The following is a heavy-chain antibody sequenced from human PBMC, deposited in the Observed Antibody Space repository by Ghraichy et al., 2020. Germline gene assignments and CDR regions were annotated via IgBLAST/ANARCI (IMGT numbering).Heavy chain of an antibody. CDR2: TSSLSTYI. J-gene: IGHJ3*02. V-gene: IGHV3-21*01. CDR1: GFTFSSYY. CDR3: VSTRGSGTDAFDI. D-gene: IGHD3-10*01. Sequence: GGSLRLSCAASGFTFSSYYMNWVRQAPGKGLEWVSSTSSLSTYIYYADSVKGRFTISRDNAKSSLYLQMISLRAEDTAVYYCVSTRGSGTDAFDIWGQGTRVTVSS.